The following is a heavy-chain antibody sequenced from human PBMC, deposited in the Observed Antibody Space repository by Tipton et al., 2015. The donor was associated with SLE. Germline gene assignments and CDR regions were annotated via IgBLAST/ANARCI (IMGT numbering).Heavy chain of an antibody. CDR1: GGSISSSSYY. CDR3: ARDRTVGAPRWFDP. J-gene: IGHJ5*02. CDR2: IYYSGST. Sequence: TLSLTCTVSGGSISSSSYYWGWIRQPPGKGLEWIGSIYYSGSTYYNPSLKSRVTISVDTSKNQFSLKLSSVTAADTAVYYCARDRTVGAPRWFDPLGQGILVTVSS. V-gene: IGHV4-39*07. D-gene: IGHD1-26*01.